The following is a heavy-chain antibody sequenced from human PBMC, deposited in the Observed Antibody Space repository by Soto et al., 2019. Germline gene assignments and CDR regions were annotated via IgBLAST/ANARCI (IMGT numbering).Heavy chain of an antibody. CDR2: IWYDGTQK. D-gene: IGHD4-17*01. CDR3: ARAGGTTVTGLWHFDS. J-gene: IGHJ4*02. Sequence: QVQLEESGGGVVQPGRSLRLSCEASGFTFNTYSMHWVRQPPGNGLEWLAAIWYDGTQKYYADSVKGRFIISRDNPKKTLYLEMNSLRAEDTAVYYCARAGGTTVTGLWHFDSWGQGTLVTVSS. V-gene: IGHV3-33*01. CDR1: GFTFNTYS.